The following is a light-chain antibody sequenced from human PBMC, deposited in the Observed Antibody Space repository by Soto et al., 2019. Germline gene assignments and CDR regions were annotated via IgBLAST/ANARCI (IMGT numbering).Light chain of an antibody. Sequence: QSAMTQPPAASGSPGQSVTISCTGTSSDVGGYKYVSWYQQHPGKAPKLILYEVSKRPSGVPERFSGSKSGNTASLTVSGPQAEDVADYYCNSYAGTISVFGT. J-gene: IGLJ1*01. V-gene: IGLV2-8*01. CDR3: NSYAGTISV. CDR1: SSDVGGYKY. CDR2: EVS.